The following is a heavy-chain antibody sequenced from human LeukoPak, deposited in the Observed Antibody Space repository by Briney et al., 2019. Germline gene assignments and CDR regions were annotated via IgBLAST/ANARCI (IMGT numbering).Heavy chain of an antibody. CDR1: GGSISSGDYY. CDR3: ARRKGSPVSSDAFDI. J-gene: IGHJ3*02. Sequence: SETLSLTCTVSGGSISSGDYYWSWIRQPPGKGLEWIGYIYYSGSTYYNPSLKSRVTISVDTSKNQFSLKLSSVTAADTAVYYCARRKGSPVSSDAFDIWGQGTMVTVSS. D-gene: IGHD1-14*01. CDR2: IYYSGST. V-gene: IGHV4-30-4*01.